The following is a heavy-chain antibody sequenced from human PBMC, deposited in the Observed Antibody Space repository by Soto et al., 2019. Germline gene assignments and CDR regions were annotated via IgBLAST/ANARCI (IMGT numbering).Heavy chain of an antibody. CDR3: ARVMVRENWFDP. J-gene: IGHJ5*02. V-gene: IGHV1-8*01. CDR1: GYTFTSYD. Sequence: GASVKVSCKASGYTFTSYDINWVRQATGQGLEWMGWMNPNSGNTGYAQKLQGRVTMTTDTSTSTAYMELRSLRSDDTAVYYCARVMVRENWFDPWGQGTLVTVSS. D-gene: IGHD3-10*01. CDR2: MNPNSGNT.